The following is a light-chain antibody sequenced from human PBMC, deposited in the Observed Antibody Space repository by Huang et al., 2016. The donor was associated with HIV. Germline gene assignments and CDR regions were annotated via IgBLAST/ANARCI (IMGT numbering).Light chain of an antibody. J-gene: IGKJ1*01. V-gene: IGKV1-39*01. CDR2: TAS. CDR3: QQSFTVPRT. CDR1: QNIGKS. Sequence: DIQMTQSPPSLSASVGDRVTFTCRADQNIGKSLTWYQQKPGKAPKLLVYTASTLEIGVPSRFSGSVSGSRFTLNITKLKPEDFATYYCQQSFTVPRTFG.